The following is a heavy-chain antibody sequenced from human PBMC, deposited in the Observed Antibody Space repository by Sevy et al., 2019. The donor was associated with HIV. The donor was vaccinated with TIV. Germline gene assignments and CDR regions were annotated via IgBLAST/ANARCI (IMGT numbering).Heavy chain of an antibody. D-gene: IGHD1-26*01. CDR3: ARRPTDQSGSDWFDP. CDR1: GFTFSSYW. Sequence: GGSLRLSCAASGFTFSSYWMHWVRQAPGKGLVWVSRIKTDGSDTSYAESVKGRFTISRDNAKNTLYLQMNSLRAEDTAVYYCARRPTDQSGSDWFDPWGQGTLVTVSS. J-gene: IGHJ5*02. CDR2: IKTDGSDT. V-gene: IGHV3-74*01.